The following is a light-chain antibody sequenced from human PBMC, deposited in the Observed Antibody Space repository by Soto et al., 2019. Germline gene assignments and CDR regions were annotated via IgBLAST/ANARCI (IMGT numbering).Light chain of an antibody. Sequence: EIGLTQSPATLSLSPGERATLSCRASQSVSNSLAWFQQKPGQAPRLLIYDASNRATGIPARFSGSGSGTDFTLTISSLEPEDFAVYYCQQRSDWITLGQGTRLEIK. CDR1: QSVSNS. V-gene: IGKV3-11*01. J-gene: IGKJ5*01. CDR2: DAS. CDR3: QQRSDWIT.